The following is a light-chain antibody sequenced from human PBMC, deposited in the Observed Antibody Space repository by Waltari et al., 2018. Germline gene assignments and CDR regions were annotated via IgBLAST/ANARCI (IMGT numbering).Light chain of an antibody. Sequence: QSALTQPASVSGSPGQSITISCTGTSSDVGGYNYVYWYQQHPGKAPKLMIYDVSKRPSGFSNRFSGSKSGNTASLTISGLQAEDEADYYCSSYTSSSTWVFGGGTKLTVL. CDR3: SSYTSSSTWV. J-gene: IGLJ3*02. CDR1: SSDVGGYNY. CDR2: DVS. V-gene: IGLV2-14*01.